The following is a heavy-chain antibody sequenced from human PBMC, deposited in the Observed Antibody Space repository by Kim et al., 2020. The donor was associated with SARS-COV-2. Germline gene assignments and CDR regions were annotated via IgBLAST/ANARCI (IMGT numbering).Heavy chain of an antibody. Sequence: ESLKGRFTIYRDEAKNTVNLEMNSLRPEDTAVYYCARGQSGRREEWYSDYWGQGTLVTVSS. D-gene: IGHD1-26*01. V-gene: IGHV3-23*01. CDR3: ARGQSGRREEWYSDY. J-gene: IGHJ4*02.